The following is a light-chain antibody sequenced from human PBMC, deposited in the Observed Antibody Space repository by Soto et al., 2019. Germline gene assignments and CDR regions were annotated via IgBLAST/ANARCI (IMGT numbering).Light chain of an antibody. CDR2: GAS. CDR1: QSVSSK. J-gene: IGKJ2*01. CDR3: QQYSNWPYT. V-gene: IGKV3-15*01. Sequence: EIVMTQSPATLSLSPGERVTLSCRASQSVSSKLAWYQQKPCQAPRLLIYGASIRATDIPARFSGSGSGTEFTLPISRLQSEDFAIFYCQQYSNWPYTFGQGTKLEIK.